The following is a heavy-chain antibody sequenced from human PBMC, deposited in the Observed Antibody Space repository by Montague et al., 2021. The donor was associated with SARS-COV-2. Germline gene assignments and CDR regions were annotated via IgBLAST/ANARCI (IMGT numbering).Heavy chain of an antibody. D-gene: IGHD3-9*01. CDR3: ARTHYDILPGYYYDMDV. V-gene: IGHV2-70*11. CDR1: GFSLSTSGMC. J-gene: IGHJ6*02. CDR2: IDWDEDK. Sequence: PALVKPTQTLTLTCTFSGFSLSTSGMCVSWIRQPPGKALEWLARIDWDEDKYYSTSLRTRPTISKDTSKNQVVLTMTNMDPVDTATYYCARTHYDILPGYYYDMDVWGQGTTVTVSS.